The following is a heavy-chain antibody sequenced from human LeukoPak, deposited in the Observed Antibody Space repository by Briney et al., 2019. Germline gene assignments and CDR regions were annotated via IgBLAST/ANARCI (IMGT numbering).Heavy chain of an antibody. CDR1: GFTFSSYS. D-gene: IGHD3-10*01. CDR3: ASLPRVGRYFDY. V-gene: IGHV3-66*01. Sequence: GGFLRLSCAASGFTFSSYSMNWVRQAPGKGLEWVSVIYSGGSTYYADSVKGRFTISRDNSKNTLYLQMNSLRAEDTAVYYCASLPRVGRYFDYWGQGTLVTVSS. CDR2: IYSGGST. J-gene: IGHJ4*02.